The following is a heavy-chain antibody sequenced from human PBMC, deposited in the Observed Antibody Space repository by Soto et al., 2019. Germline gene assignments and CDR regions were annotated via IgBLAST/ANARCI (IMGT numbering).Heavy chain of an antibody. CDR1: GFSFSYSW. J-gene: IGHJ4*02. D-gene: IGHD2-21*02. CDR3: GRPKNLVTGDLIDY. CDR2: IKQDGSEK. V-gene: IGHV3-7*01. Sequence: GGSLRLSCEASGFSFSYSWMTWVRQAPGKGLEWVANIKQDGSEKQYVDSVKGRFTISRDNFENSLSLQMNNLRAEDTAIYYCGRPKNLVTGDLIDYWGRGTLVTVSS.